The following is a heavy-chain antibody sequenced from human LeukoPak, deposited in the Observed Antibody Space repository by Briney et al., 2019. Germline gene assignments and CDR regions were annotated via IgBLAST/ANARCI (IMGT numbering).Heavy chain of an antibody. CDR1: GYSFTSYW. J-gene: IGHJ1*01. D-gene: IGHD3-10*01. V-gene: IGHV5-10-1*01. CDR2: IDPSDSYT. Sequence: GESLKISCKGSGYSFTSYWISWVRQMPGKGLEWMGGIDPSDSYTNYSPSFQGHVTISADKSISTAYLQWSSLTASDTAMYYCATLTYGSGSYTYFQHWGQGTLVIVSS. CDR3: ATLTYGSGSYTYFQH.